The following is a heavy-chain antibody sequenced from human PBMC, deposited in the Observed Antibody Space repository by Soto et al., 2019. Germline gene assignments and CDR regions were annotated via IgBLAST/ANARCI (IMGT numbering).Heavy chain of an antibody. D-gene: IGHD3-16*01. Sequence: EVQLVETGGGLIQPGGSLRLSCAASGFIVSSNYMSWVRQAPGKGLEWVSVISSGGSTYYADSVKGRFTISSDNANNTLYLPMNSLRAEATGVDYCVRGFSIGVPWGQGTMVTVSS. CDR2: ISSGGST. CDR3: VRGFSIGVP. V-gene: IGHV3-53*02. J-gene: IGHJ5*02. CDR1: GFIVSSNY.